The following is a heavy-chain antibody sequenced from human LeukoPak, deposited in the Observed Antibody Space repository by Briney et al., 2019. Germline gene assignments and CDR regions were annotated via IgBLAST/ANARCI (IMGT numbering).Heavy chain of an antibody. D-gene: IGHD4-17*01. V-gene: IGHV3-11*06. Sequence: GGSLRLSCAASGFTFSDYYMSWMRPAPGKGLEWVSYISSSSSYTNYADSVKGRFTISRDNAKNSLYLQMNSLRAEDTAVYYCASYSTVTLFQHWSQGTLVTVSS. CDR1: GFTFSDYY. CDR2: ISSSSSYT. J-gene: IGHJ1*01. CDR3: ASYSTVTLFQH.